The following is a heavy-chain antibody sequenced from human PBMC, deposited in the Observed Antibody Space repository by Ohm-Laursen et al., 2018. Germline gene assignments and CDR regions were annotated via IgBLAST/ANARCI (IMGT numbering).Heavy chain of an antibody. V-gene: IGHV1-69*06. J-gene: IGHJ4*02. CDR2: IIPIFDTA. D-gene: IGHD3-16*01. Sequence: GATEKISYQASGGTFTGYAFNWARQAPGQGLEGMGGIIPIFDTAHYGQKFQGRVTITADKSPTTAYMELRSLRSDDTAVYYCARESGGEVYWGQGTLVTVSS. CDR1: GGTFTGYA. CDR3: ARESGGEVY.